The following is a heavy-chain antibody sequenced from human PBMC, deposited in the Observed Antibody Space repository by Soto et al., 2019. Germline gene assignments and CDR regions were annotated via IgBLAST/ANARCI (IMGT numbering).Heavy chain of an antibody. CDR1: GYTFTSYD. CDR2: MNPNSGNT. D-gene: IGHD3-3*01. CDR3: ARGLSKDFWSGYNWFDP. J-gene: IGHJ5*02. V-gene: IGHV1-8*01. Sequence: ASVKVSCKASGYTFTSYDINWVRQATGQGLERMGWMNPNSGNTGYAQKFQGRVTMTRNTSISTAYMELSSLRSEDTAVYYCARGLSKDFWSGYNWFDPWGQGTLVTVSS.